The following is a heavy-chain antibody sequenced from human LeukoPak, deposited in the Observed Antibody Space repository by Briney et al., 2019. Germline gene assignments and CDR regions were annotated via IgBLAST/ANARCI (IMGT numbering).Heavy chain of an antibody. CDR3: ARTQSQSGSYRYYYGY. J-gene: IGHJ4*02. D-gene: IGHD1-26*01. CDR1: GASVGSAGYH. Sequence: SEPLSLTCSVSGASVGSAGYHWSWIRQPPGGGLEWVGYVYYVSSTNYNPSLKSRVTMSVDPSRNQFSLKLNSVTAADTAVYYCARTQSQSGSYRYYYGYWGQGTPVTVSS. V-gene: IGHV4-61*08. CDR2: VYYVSST.